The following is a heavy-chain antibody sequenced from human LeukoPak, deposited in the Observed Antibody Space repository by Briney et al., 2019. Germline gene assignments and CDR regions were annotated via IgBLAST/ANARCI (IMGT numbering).Heavy chain of an antibody. CDR3: ARYAYDSYHMDV. CDR2: IKKDGSEY. Sequence: GGSLRLSCAASGFSFSSYEMKWVRQAPGKGLEWVANIKKDGSEYYYADSVKGRFTISRDNAKNSLYLQMNSLRAEDTAVYNCARYAYDSYHMDVWGKGTTVTVSS. J-gene: IGHJ6*03. V-gene: IGHV3-7*01. D-gene: IGHD3-16*01. CDR1: GFSFSSYE.